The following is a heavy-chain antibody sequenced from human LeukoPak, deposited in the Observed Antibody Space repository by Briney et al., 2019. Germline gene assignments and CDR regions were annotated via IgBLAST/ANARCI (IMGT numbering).Heavy chain of an antibody. Sequence: PSETLSLTCTVSGGSISSDYWSWIRQPPGKGLEWIGYIYHSGSTNYNPSLKSRVTISVDTSKNQFSLKLSSVTAADTAVYYCARAKELLWFGELLPLIHFDYWGQGTLVTVSS. CDR3: ARAKELLWFGELLPLIHFDY. CDR2: IYHSGST. V-gene: IGHV4-59*01. D-gene: IGHD3-10*01. J-gene: IGHJ4*02. CDR1: GGSISSDY.